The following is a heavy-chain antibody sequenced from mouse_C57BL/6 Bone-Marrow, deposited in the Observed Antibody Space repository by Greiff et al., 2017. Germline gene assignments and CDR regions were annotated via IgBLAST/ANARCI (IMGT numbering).Heavy chain of an antibody. CDR1: GYTFTDYN. Sequence: VEPGASVKMSCKASGYTFTDYNMHWVKQSLGKSLEWIGYINPNNGGTSYNQKFKGKATLTVNKSSSTAYMELRSLTSEESAVYYCAGGPLRQSDYWGQGTTLTVSA. J-gene: IGHJ2*01. CDR2: INPNNGGT. D-gene: IGHD1-1*01. V-gene: IGHV1-22*01. CDR3: AGGPLRQSDY.